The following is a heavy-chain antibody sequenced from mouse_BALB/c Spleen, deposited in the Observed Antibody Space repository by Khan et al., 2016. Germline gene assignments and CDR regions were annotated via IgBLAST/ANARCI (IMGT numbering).Heavy chain of an antibody. CDR1: GFDFSRYR. CDR3: ARAGYYGYLVN. D-gene: IGHD1-1*01. CDR2: INPDSGTI. J-gene: IGHJ3*01. V-gene: IGHV4-1*02. Sequence: EVKLLESGGGLVQPGGSLKVSCAASGFDFSRYRMSWVRQAPGKGLEWIGEINPDSGTINYTPSLKVKFIISRTNAKNKLYLQMSKVRSEGTALYYCARAGYYGYLVNWGQGTLVTVSA.